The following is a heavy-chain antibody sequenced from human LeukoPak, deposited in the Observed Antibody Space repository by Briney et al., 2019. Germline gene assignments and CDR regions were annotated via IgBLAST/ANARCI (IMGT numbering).Heavy chain of an antibody. CDR1: GGSISSGLYS. J-gene: IGHJ6*02. D-gene: IGHD3-22*01. V-gene: IGHV4-30-2*01. CDR2: IYHTGST. CDR3: ARAPPGYDSSGYYYYGMDV. Sequence: SQTLSLTCDVSGGSISSGLYSWSWIRQPLGKGLEWIGYIYHTGSTNYNPSLKSRVTISVDKSKNQFSLKLSSVTAADTAVYYCARAPPGYDSSGYYYYGMDVWGQGTTVTVSS.